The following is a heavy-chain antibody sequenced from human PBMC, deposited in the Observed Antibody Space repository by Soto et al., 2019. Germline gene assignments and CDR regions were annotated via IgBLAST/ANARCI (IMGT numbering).Heavy chain of an antibody. CDR1: GYTFTSYG. J-gene: IGHJ5*02. CDR2: ISAYNGNT. D-gene: IGHD2-8*01. Sequence: ASVKVSCKASGYTFTSYGISWVRQAPGQGLEWMGWISAYNGNTNYAQKLQGRVTMTTDTSTSTAYMELRSLRSDDTAVYYCARGQDIVLTVWFDPSSQRTLVTVSS. V-gene: IGHV1-18*01. CDR3: ARGQDIVLTVWFDP.